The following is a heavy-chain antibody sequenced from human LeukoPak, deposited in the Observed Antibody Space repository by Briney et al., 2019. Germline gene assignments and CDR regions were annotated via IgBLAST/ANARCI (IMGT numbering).Heavy chain of an antibody. CDR2: ISGSGGST. CDR1: GFTVSSNY. D-gene: IGHD1-26*01. CDR3: AKVRAPRQYYFDY. J-gene: IGHJ4*02. Sequence: PGGSLRLSCAASGFTVSSNYMSWVRQAPGKGLEWVSAISGSGGSTYYADSVKGRFTISRDNSKNTLYLQMNSLRAEDTAVYYCAKVRAPRQYYFDYWGQGTLVTVSS. V-gene: IGHV3-23*01.